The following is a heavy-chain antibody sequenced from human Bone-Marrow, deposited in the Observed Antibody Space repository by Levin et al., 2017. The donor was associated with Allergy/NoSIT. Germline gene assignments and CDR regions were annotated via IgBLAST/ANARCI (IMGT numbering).Heavy chain of an antibody. CDR1: GFTFSSYA. CDR2: ISYDGSNK. Sequence: GESLKISCVASGFTFSSYAMHWVRQAPGKGLEWVAVISYDGSNKYYADSVKGRFTISRDDSKSTLYLQMNSLRPEDTSVYYCARGRGSSSGWDVGRVYWGQGTLLTVSS. J-gene: IGHJ4*02. D-gene: IGHD6-19*01. V-gene: IGHV3-30-3*01. CDR3: ARGRGSSSGWDVGRVY.